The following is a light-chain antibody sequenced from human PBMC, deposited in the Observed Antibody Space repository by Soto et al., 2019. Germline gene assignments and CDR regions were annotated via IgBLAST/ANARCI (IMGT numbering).Light chain of an antibody. CDR1: QGISSY. J-gene: IGKJ4*01. V-gene: IGKV1-27*01. CDR2: AAS. Sequence: DIQMTQSPSSLSASVGDRVTVTCRASQGISSYLAWYQQKPGKVPKLLIYAASTLQPGVPSRFSGSGSGTAFTLTISSLLPADVATYYCQKYDSAASLTFGGGTKVEIK. CDR3: QKYDSAASLT.